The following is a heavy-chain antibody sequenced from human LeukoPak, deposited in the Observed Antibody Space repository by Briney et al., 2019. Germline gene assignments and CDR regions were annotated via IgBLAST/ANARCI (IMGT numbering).Heavy chain of an antibody. CDR2: IKQDGSEK. D-gene: IGHD2-2*01. Sequence: GGSLRLSCAASGFTFSSYWMSWVRQAPGKGLEWVANIKQDGSEKYYVDSVKGRFTISRDNAKNSLYLQMNSLRAEDTAVYYCARVAPRYCSSTSCYDPPGWFDPWGQGTLVTVSS. CDR3: ARVAPRYCSSTSCYDPPGWFDP. V-gene: IGHV3-7*03. J-gene: IGHJ5*02. CDR1: GFTFSSYW.